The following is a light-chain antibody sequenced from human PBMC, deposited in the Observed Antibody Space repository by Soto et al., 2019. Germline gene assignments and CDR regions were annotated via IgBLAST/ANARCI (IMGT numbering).Light chain of an antibody. CDR2: GAS. V-gene: IGKV3-20*01. CDR3: QQYGTSPPLFP. J-gene: IGKJ3*01. Sequence: EIVLTQSPGTLSLSPGERATLSCRASQSVSSSYLAWYQQKPGQAPRLLIYGASSRATGIPDRFSGSGSGTDFTLTISILEPEDFAVYYCQQYGTSPPLFPFGPGTKVDIK. CDR1: QSVSSSY.